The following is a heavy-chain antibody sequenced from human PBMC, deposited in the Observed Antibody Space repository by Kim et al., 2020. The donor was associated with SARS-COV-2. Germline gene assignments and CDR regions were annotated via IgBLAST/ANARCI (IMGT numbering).Heavy chain of an antibody. CDR2: T. J-gene: IGHJ3*02. Sequence: TNYNPSLKSGVTISVDPSKNQCSLKLSSVTAADTAIYYCASDSSSEAFDIWGQGTMVTVSS. CDR3: ASDSSSEAFDI. V-gene: IGHV4-59*01. D-gene: IGHD6-6*01.